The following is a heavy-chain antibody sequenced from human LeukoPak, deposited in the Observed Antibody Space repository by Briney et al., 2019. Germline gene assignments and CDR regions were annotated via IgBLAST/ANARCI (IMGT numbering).Heavy chain of an antibody. CDR1: GASITNHY. CDR3: ASRYAYQFDY. J-gene: IGHJ4*02. V-gene: IGHV4-59*08. Sequence: PSETLSLTCTVSGASITNHYWSWIRQPPGKGLEWIGNIYYSGSTHYSPSLKSRVTISIDTSKKQFSLRLNSVTAADTAVYYCASRYAYQFDYWGQGTLLTVSS. D-gene: IGHD2-2*01. CDR2: IYYSGST.